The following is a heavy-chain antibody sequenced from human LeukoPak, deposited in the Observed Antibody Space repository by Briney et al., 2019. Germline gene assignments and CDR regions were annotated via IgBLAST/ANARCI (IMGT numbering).Heavy chain of an antibody. D-gene: IGHD3/OR15-3a*01. CDR2: IKLDGTQK. V-gene: IGHV3-7*01. CDR1: GFTFSSYG. Sequence: GGSLRLSCAASGFTFSSYGMSWIRHAPGRGLEWVANIKLDGTQKNYIQSVRGRFAISRDNARNFLYLQLSSLRAEDTAVYYCTRDFWTDYWGQGTLVTVSS. J-gene: IGHJ4*02. CDR3: TRDFWTDY.